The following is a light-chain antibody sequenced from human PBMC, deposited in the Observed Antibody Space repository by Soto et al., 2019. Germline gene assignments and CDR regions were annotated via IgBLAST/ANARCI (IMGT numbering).Light chain of an antibody. CDR3: QQYNNWPYT. J-gene: IGKJ2*01. CDR2: GPA. CDR1: QSVSSN. Sequence: EIVMTQSPATLSVSPGERATLSSRASQSVSSNFAWYRQKPGQAPRPLIYGPATRATGIPARFSGSGSGTEFTLTISSLQSEDFAVYYCQQYNNWPYTFGQGTKLEIK. V-gene: IGKV3-15*01.